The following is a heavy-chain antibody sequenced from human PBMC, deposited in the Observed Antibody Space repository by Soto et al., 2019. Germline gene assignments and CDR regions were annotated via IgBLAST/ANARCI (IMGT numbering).Heavy chain of an antibody. J-gene: IGHJ4*02. CDR3: VRVVAIPGYPDN. V-gene: IGHV1-69*12. Sequence: QVQLVQSGAEVRQPASSVKVSCKTSGGTFSSYAISWVRQAPGQGLEWMGGIVPIVDTSTYAQKFQGRVTITADESTSTVYMELSSLISDDTAVYYCVRVVAIPGYPDNWCQGTLVTVSS. CDR2: IVPIVDTS. D-gene: IGHD5-12*01. CDR1: GGTFSSYA.